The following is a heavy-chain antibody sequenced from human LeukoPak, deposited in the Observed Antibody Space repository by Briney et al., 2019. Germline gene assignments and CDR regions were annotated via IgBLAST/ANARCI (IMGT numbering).Heavy chain of an antibody. D-gene: IGHD3-9*01. Sequence: GESLKISCEGSGYSFTSYWIGWVRQMPGKGLEWMGIIYPGDSDTRYSPSFQGQVTISADKSISTAYLQWSSLKASDTAMYYCARAPPRGFDWLLSYFDYWGQGTLVTVSS. CDR1: GYSFTSYW. CDR2: IYPGDSDT. V-gene: IGHV5-51*01. CDR3: ARAPPRGFDWLLSYFDY. J-gene: IGHJ4*02.